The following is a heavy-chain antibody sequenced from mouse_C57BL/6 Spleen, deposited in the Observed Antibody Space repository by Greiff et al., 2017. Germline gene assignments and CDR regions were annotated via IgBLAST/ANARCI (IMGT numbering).Heavy chain of an antibody. CDR2: ISSGGSYT. D-gene: IGHD4-1*01. V-gene: IGHV5-6*01. J-gene: IGHJ3*01. CDR1: GFTFSSYG. CDR3: ARHEGLGYPFAY. Sequence: EVKLVESGGDLVKPGGSLKLSCAASGFTFSSYGMSWVRQTPDKRLAWVATISSGGSYTYYPDSVKGRFTISRDNAKNTLYLQMSSLKSEDTAMYYCARHEGLGYPFAYWGQGTLVTVSA.